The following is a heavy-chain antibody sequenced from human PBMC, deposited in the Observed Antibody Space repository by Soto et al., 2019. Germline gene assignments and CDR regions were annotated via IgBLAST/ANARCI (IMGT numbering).Heavy chain of an antibody. V-gene: IGHV3-23*01. Sequence: GGPLRISCGASGFTFSSYAMSWVRQAPGKGLEWVSAISGSGGSTYYADSVKGRFTISRDNSKNTLYLQMNSLRAEDTAVYYCAKILPGQAVAVHYYYGMDVWGQGTTVTVSS. CDR1: GFTFSSYA. CDR3: AKILPGQAVAVHYYYGMDV. J-gene: IGHJ6*02. D-gene: IGHD6-19*01. CDR2: ISGSGGST.